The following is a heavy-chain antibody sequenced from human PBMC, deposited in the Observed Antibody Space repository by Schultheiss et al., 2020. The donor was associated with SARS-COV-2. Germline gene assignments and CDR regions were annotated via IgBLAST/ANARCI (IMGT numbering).Heavy chain of an antibody. CDR2: VIPNSGGT. Sequence: ASVKVSCKPSGYTFTTYGISWVRQAPGQGLEWMGWVIPNSGGTNYAQNFQGRVTMTRDTSISTAYMELSRLRSDDTAVYYCARGGTPFAIPNWFDPWGQGTLVTVSS. CDR1: GYTFTTYG. J-gene: IGHJ5*02. D-gene: IGHD2-2*02. CDR3: ARGGTPFAIPNWFDP. V-gene: IGHV1-2*02.